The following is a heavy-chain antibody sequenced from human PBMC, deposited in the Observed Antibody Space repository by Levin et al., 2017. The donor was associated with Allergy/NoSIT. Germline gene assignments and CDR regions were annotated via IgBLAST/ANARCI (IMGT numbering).Heavy chain of an antibody. Sequence: GESLKISCAASGFTFSTYGMHWVRQAPGKGLEWVAVISYDGSNKYYEDSVKGRFTISRDDSKNTLYLQMNSLRAEDTAVYYCAKDRTTRYFDHFYYYYGMDVWGQVTTVTVSS. CDR2: ISYDGSNK. V-gene: IGHV3-30*18. J-gene: IGHJ6*02. D-gene: IGHD3-9*01. CDR1: GFTFSTYG. CDR3: AKDRTTRYFDHFYYYYGMDV.